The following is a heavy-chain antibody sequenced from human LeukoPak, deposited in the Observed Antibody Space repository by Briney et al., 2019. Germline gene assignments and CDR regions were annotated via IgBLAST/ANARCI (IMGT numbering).Heavy chain of an antibody. J-gene: IGHJ4*02. V-gene: IGHV3-30-3*01. CDR2: ISYDGSVK. CDR1: GFLFSNYA. Sequence: GGSLRLSCAASGFLFSNYAMHWVRQAPGKGPEWVAVISYDGSVKYYADSVKGRFTISRDNSMNMLLLQMNSLSAEDTAVYYCARQGNWGQGTLVTVSS. CDR3: ARQGN.